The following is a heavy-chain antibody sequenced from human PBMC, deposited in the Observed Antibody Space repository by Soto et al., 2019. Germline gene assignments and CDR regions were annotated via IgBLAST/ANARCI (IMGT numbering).Heavy chain of an antibody. CDR3: AKGENLGPKTGYAFDP. D-gene: IGHD5-12*01. V-gene: IGHV6-1*01. Sequence: SQTLSLTCAISGDSVSSNTASWNWIRQSPSRGLEWLGRTYFRSKWYNDYAVSVKSRIIINPDTSNNQFSLQLNSVTPADTAVYFCAKGENLGPKTGYAFDPWGQGIMVTVSS. J-gene: IGHJ5*02. CDR2: TYFRSKWYN. CDR1: GDSVSSNTAS.